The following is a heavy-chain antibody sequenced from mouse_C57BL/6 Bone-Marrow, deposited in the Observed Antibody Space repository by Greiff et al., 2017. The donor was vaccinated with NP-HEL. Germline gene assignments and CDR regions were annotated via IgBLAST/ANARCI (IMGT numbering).Heavy chain of an antibody. Sequence: QVQLKQPGAELVKPGASVKMSCKASGYTFTSYSITWVKQRPGQGLEWIGDIYPGSGSTNYNEKFKSKATLTVDTSSSTAYMQLSSLTSEDSAVYCCASREDDYGYFDYWGKGTTLTVSS. J-gene: IGHJ2*01. CDR1: GYTFTSYS. CDR3: ASREDDYGYFDY. CDR2: IYPGSGST. V-gene: IGHV1-55*01. D-gene: IGHD2-4*01.